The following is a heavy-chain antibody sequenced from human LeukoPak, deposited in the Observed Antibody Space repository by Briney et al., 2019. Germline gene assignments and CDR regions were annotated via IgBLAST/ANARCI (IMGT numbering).Heavy chain of an antibody. Sequence: ASVKVSCKASGYTFTGYYMHWVRQAPGQGLEWMGRINPNSGGTNYAQKFQGRVTMTRDTSTSTAYMELSRLRSDDTAVYYCARWYYDILTGYYHFDYWGQGTLVTVSS. CDR2: INPNSGGT. CDR1: GYTFTGYY. J-gene: IGHJ4*02. CDR3: ARWYYDILTGYYHFDY. D-gene: IGHD3-9*01. V-gene: IGHV1-2*06.